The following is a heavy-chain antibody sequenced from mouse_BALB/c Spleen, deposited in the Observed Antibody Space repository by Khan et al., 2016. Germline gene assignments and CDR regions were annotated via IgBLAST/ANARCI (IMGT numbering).Heavy chain of an antibody. J-gene: IGHJ3*01. D-gene: IGHD2-3*01. Sequence: EVKLLESGGGLVQPGGSLKLSCAASGFDFSRYWMSWVRQAPGKGLEWIGEINPDSSTKNYTPSLKENFIISRDNANNTLFLQMSKVRTEDTARYYCARAGYYGYLAYWGQGTLVTVSA. CDR2: INPDSSTK. CDR3: ARAGYYGYLAY. CDR1: GFDFSRYW. V-gene: IGHV4-1*02.